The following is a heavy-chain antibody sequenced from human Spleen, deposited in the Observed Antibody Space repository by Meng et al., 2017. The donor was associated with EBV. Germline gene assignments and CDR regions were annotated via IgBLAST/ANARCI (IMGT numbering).Heavy chain of an antibody. Sequence: QLERSGPGLMQASGTLSRTCAVCGVPVRASNWWSWVRQPAGKGLEWMGEVHNDGSTNYNASLKSRVSISVEKSKNQFSLNMTSVTAADTAVYYCARADGDANWFDPWGQGTLVTVSS. CDR1: GVPVRASNW. D-gene: IGHD4-17*01. V-gene: IGHV4-4*02. CDR2: VHNDGST. CDR3: ARADGDANWFDP. J-gene: IGHJ5*01.